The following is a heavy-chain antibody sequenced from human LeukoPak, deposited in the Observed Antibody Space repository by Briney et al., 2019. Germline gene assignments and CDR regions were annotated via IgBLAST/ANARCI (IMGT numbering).Heavy chain of an antibody. CDR1: GFTFSSYE. CDR2: ISSSGSTI. Sequence: AGSLRLSCAASGFTFSSYEMNWVRQAPGKGLEWVSYISSSGSTIYYADSVKGRFTISRDNAKNSLYLQMNSLRAEDTAVYYCARDPACSSTSCSDYWGQGTLVTVSS. V-gene: IGHV3-48*03. CDR3: ARDPACSSTSCSDY. J-gene: IGHJ4*02. D-gene: IGHD2-2*01.